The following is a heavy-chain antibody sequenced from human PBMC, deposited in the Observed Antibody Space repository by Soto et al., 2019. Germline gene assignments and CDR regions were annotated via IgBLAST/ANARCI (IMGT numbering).Heavy chain of an antibody. Sequence: GGSLRLSCAASGFAFSSYAMSWVRQAPGKGLEWVSAISGSGGSTYYADSVKGRFTISRDNSKNTLYLQMNSLRAEDTAVYYCAKSVSYSSSWYSLYYGMDVWGQGTTVTVSS. CDR1: GFAFSSYA. V-gene: IGHV3-23*01. J-gene: IGHJ6*02. CDR3: AKSVSYSSSWYSLYYGMDV. D-gene: IGHD6-13*01. CDR2: ISGSGGST.